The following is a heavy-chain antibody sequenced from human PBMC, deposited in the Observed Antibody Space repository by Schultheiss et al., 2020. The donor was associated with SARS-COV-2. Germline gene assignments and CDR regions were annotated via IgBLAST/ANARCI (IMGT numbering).Heavy chain of an antibody. Sequence: GGSLRLSCAASGFTFSDYYMSWIRQAPGKGLEWVAVISYDGSNKYYADSVKGRFTISRDNSKNTLYLQMNSLRAEDTAVYYCARELTEVAAAGTWGNWFDPWGQGTLVTVSS. CDR1: GFTFSDYY. J-gene: IGHJ5*02. CDR3: ARELTEVAAAGTWGNWFDP. V-gene: IGHV3-30*03. D-gene: IGHD6-13*01. CDR2: ISYDGSNK.